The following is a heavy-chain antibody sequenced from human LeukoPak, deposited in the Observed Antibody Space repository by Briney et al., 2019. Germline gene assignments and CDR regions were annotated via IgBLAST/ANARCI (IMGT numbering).Heavy chain of an antibody. CDR3: AKDRIQLWLPTPYYFDY. D-gene: IGHD5-18*01. CDR1: GFTFSSYA. V-gene: IGHV3-23*01. J-gene: IGHJ4*02. Sequence: GGSLRLSCAASGFTFSSYAMSWVRQAPGKGLEWVSAISGSGGSTYYVDSVKGRFTISRDNSKDTLYLQMNSLRAEDTAVYYCAKDRIQLWLPTPYYFDYWGQGTLVTVSS. CDR2: ISGSGGST.